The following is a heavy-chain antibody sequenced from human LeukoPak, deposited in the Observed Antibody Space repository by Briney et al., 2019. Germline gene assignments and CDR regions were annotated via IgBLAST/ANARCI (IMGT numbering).Heavy chain of an antibody. CDR1: GGSISSGGYY. J-gene: IGHJ3*02. CDR3: ARGGGDTHAFDI. Sequence: PSETLSLTCTVSGGSISSGGYYWSWIRQHPGKGLELIGYIYYSGSTYYNPSLRSRVTISVDTSKNQFSLKLSSVTAADTAVYYCARGGGDTHAFDIWGQGTMVTVSS. D-gene: IGHD2-21*01. V-gene: IGHV4-31*03. CDR2: IYYSGST.